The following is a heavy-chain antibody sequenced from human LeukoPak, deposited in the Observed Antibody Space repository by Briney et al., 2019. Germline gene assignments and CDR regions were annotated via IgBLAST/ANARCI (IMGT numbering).Heavy chain of an antibody. CDR1: GGSISGSSYY. J-gene: IGHJ6*02. V-gene: IGHV4-39*07. D-gene: IGHD2-2*01. CDR3: ARGQCSSTSCYAEFGRYYYYGMDV. Sequence: SETLSLTCTVSGGSISGSSYYWGWIRQPPGKGLEWIGSIYYSGSTYYNPSLKSRVAISVDTSKNQFSLKLSSVTAADTAVYYCARGQCSSTSCYAEFGRYYYYGMDVWGQGTTVTV. CDR2: IYYSGST.